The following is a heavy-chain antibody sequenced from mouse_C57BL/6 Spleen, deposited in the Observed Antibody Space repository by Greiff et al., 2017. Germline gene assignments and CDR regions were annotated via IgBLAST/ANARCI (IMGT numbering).Heavy chain of an antibody. CDR3: ARDSYYYGSRGAMDD. CDR2: IDPSDSYT. Sequence: QVQLQQPGAELVMPGASVKLSCKASGYTFTSYWMHWVKQRPGQGLEWIGEIDPSDSYTNYNQKFKGKSTLTVDKSSSTAYMQLSSLTSEDSAVYYCARDSYYYGSRGAMDDWGQGTSVTVAS. CDR1: GYTFTSYW. J-gene: IGHJ4*01. V-gene: IGHV1-69*01. D-gene: IGHD1-1*01.